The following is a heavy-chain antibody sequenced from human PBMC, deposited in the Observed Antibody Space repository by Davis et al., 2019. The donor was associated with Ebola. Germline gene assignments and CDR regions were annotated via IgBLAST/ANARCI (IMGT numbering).Heavy chain of an antibody. J-gene: IGHJ6*02. CDR1: GFTFSSYA. V-gene: IGHV3-23*01. Sequence: GGSLRLSCAASGFTFSSYAMSWVRQAPGKGLEWVSAISGSGASTDYADSVKGRFTISRDNSKNTLYLQMNSLRAEDTAVYYCAKDPSHPIYYYHGMDVWGQGTTVTVSS. CDR3: AKDPSHPIYYYHGMDV. CDR2: ISGSGAST.